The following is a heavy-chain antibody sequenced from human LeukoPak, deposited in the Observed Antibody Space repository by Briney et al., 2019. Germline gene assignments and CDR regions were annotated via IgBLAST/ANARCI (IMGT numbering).Heavy chain of an antibody. D-gene: IGHD5-18*01. V-gene: IGHV3-23*01. CDR3: AKGSAAAGYSYGNDI. CDR1: GFTFSSCA. J-gene: IGHJ4*02. Sequence: GGSLRLSCAASGFTFSSCAMRWVRQAPGKGLEWASGISGSGGNTYYADSVKGRFTISRDNSKNTVYLQMNSLRAEDTAVYYCAKGSAAAGYSYGNDIWGQGTLVTVSS. CDR2: ISGSGGNT.